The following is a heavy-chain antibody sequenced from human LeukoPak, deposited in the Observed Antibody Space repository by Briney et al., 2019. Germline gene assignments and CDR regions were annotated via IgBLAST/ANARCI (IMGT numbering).Heavy chain of an antibody. CDR1: RFTFNSYA. Sequence: GGSLRLSCAASRFTFNSYAMHWVRQAPGKGLEWVAVISYDGSNKYYADSVKGRFTISRDNSKNTLYLQMNSLRAEDTAVYYCARGSSGWPLDYWGQGTLVTVSS. CDR3: ARGSSGWPLDY. CDR2: ISYDGSNK. J-gene: IGHJ4*02. D-gene: IGHD6-19*01. V-gene: IGHV3-30*04.